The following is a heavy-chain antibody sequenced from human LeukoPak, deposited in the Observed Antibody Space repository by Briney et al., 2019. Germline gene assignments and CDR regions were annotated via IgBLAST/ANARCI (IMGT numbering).Heavy chain of an antibody. J-gene: IGHJ5*02. CDR1: GYTFTSYG. D-gene: IGHD1-26*01. Sequence: ASVKVSCKASGYTFTSYGISWVRQAPGQGLEWMGWISAYNGNTNYAQKLQGRVTMTTDTSTSTAYMELRSLRSDDTAVYYCASHQKGASRFDPWGQGTLVTVSS. V-gene: IGHV1-18*01. CDR2: ISAYNGNT. CDR3: ASHQKGASRFDP.